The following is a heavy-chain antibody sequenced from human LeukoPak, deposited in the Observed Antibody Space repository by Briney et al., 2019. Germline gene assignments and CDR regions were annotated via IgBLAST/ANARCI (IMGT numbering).Heavy chain of an antibody. V-gene: IGHV1-2*06. CDR3: ARDRVGAMDPVY. CDR1: GYTFTAYY. Sequence: GASVKVSCKAFGYTFTAYYVHWMRLAPGQGLEWMGRITPNSGDTVYAQKFQGRVTMTTDTSISTAYMELSSLTSDDTAVYYCARDRVGAMDPVYWGQGTLVTVSS. J-gene: IGHJ4*02. D-gene: IGHD1-26*01. CDR2: ITPNSGDT.